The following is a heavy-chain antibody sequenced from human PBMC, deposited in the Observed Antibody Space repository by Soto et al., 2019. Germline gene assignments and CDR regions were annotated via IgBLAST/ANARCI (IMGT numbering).Heavy chain of an antibody. J-gene: IGHJ4*02. CDR1: GFTFSSYS. V-gene: IGHV3-21*01. D-gene: IGHD6-25*01. Sequence: LGGSLRLSCAASGFTFSSYSMNWVRQAPGKGLEWVSSISSSSSYIYYADSVKGRFTISRDNAKNSLYLQMNSLRAEDTAVYYCARDPIWSSAAFFDYWGQGTLVTVSS. CDR2: ISSSSSYI. CDR3: ARDPIWSSAAFFDY.